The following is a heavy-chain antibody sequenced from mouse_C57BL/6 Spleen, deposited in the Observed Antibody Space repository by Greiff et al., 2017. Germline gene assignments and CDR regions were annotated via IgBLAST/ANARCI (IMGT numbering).Heavy chain of an antibody. D-gene: IGHD3-2*02. J-gene: IGHJ3*01. CDR3: ARDSSGYRFAY. CDR2: IDPSDSET. V-gene: IGHV1-52*01. Sequence: VQLQESGAELVRPGSSVKLSCKASGYTFTSYWMHWVKQRPIQGLEWIGNIDPSDSETHYNQKFKDKATLTVDKSSSTAYMQLSSLTSDDSAVYYCARDSSGYRFAYWGQGTLVTVSA. CDR1: GYTFTSYW.